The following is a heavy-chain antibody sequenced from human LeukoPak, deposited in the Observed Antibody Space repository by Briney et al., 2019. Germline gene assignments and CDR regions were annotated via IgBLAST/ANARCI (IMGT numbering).Heavy chain of an antibody. CDR1: GGSISNYY. CDR3: ARDRCSSSWYGAFDY. V-gene: IGHV4-59*01. J-gene: IGHJ4*02. CDR2: IYYSGST. Sequence: SETLSLTCTVSGGSISNYYWSWIRQPPGKGLEWIGYIYYSGSTNYNPSLESRVTISVDTSKNQFSLKLSSVTAADTAVYYCARDRCSSSWYGAFDYWGQGTLVTVSS. D-gene: IGHD6-13*01.